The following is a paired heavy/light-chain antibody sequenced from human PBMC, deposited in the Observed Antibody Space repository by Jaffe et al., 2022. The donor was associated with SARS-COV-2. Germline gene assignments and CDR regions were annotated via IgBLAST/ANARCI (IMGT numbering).Light chain of an antibody. J-gene: IGLJ3*02. Sequence: QSVLTQPASVSGAPGQRVTISCTGSSSNIGTYDVHWYQQLPGTAPKLLIYATDNRPSGVPDRFSGSKSGTSASLAITGLQAEDEADYYCHSHDSSLGDSGVFGGGTKVTVL. CDR3: HSHDSSLGDSGV. CDR2: ATD. V-gene: IGLV1-40*01. CDR1: SSNIGTYD.
Heavy chain of an antibody. CDR3: AREMGGYYYVATTALDS. V-gene: IGHV3-74*01. Sequence: EVQLVESGGILIQPGGSLRLSCVASGFPFNTYWMHWVRQAPGKGLEWVSRINNDGSVTTYADSVKGRFTVSRDSAKNTLYLLMDSLRVDDTSVYYCAREMGGYYYVATTALDSWGRGTLVTVSS. CDR1: GFPFNTYW. CDR2: INNDGSVT. D-gene: IGHD3-10*02. J-gene: IGHJ4*02.